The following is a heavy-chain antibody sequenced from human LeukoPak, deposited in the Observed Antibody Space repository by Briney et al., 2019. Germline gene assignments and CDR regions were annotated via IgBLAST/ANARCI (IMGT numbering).Heavy chain of an antibody. CDR1: GYTFTSYD. CDR2: MNPNSGNT. V-gene: IGHV1-8*01. D-gene: IGHD3-3*01. J-gene: IGHJ5*02. CDR3: ARGRCEIFGVVIGHNWFDP. Sequence: ASVTVSCKASGYTFTSYDINWVRQATGQGLEWMGWMNPNSGNTGYTQKFQGRVSMTRNTSISTAYMELSCLRSEDSAVYDCARGRCEIFGVVIGHNWFDPWGQGTLVTVSS.